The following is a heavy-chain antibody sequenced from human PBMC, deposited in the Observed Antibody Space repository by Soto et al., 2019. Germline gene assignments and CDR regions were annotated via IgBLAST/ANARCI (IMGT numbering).Heavy chain of an antibody. J-gene: IGHJ4*02. CDR3: ARSHVLRYFDWGEPFDY. CDR1: GFTFSSYA. V-gene: IGHV3-30*04. Sequence: QVLLVESGGGVVQPGRSLRLSCEASGFTFSSYAMHWVRQAPGKGLDWVAITSYDGSNEYYTDSVKGRFTISRDNSKSTLYLQMNNLRAEDTAVYYCARSHVLRYFDWGEPFDYWGPGTLVTVSS. CDR2: TSYDGSNE. D-gene: IGHD3-9*01.